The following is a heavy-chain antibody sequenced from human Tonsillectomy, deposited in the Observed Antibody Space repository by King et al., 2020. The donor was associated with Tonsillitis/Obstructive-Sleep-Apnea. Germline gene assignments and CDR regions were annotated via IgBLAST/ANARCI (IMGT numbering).Heavy chain of an antibody. Sequence: VQLVESGGGLVKPGGSLRLSCAASGFTFSDYYMSWIRQAPGKGLEWVSYISSSSSYTNYADSVKGRFTISRDNAKNSLYLQMNSLRAEDTAVYYCARDEVPAATSVYYMDVWGKGTTVTVSS. D-gene: IGHD2-2*01. CDR1: GFTFSDYY. V-gene: IGHV3-11*05. CDR2: ISSSSSYT. CDR3: ARDEVPAATSVYYMDV. J-gene: IGHJ6*03.